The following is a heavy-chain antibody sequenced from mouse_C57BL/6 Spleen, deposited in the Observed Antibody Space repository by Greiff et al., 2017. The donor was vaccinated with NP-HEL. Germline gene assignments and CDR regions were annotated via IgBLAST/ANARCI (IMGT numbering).Heavy chain of an antibody. V-gene: IGHV2-9-1*01. CDR3: ARLLPVGGYAMDY. CDR1: GFSLTSYA. D-gene: IGHD1-1*01. Sequence: VKLMESGPGLVAPSQSLSITCTVSGFSLTSYAISWVRQPPGKGLEWLGVIWTGGGTNYNSALKSRLSISKDNSKSQVFLKMNSLQTDDTARYYCARLLPVGGYAMDYWGQGTSVTVSS. J-gene: IGHJ4*01. CDR2: IWTGGGT.